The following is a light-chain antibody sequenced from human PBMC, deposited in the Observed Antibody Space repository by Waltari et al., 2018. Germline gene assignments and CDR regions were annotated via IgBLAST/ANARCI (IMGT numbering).Light chain of an antibody. CDR2: DVT. V-gene: IGLV2-14*03. Sequence: QSALNQPASVSGSPGQSITISCTGTSSDIGGYNFVSWYRQHPGKAPKLIIYDVTKRPSGVSNRFSGSKSGNTASLTISGLQADDEADYYCNSYTSDNTDVVFGGGTKLTVL. J-gene: IGLJ2*01. CDR3: NSYTSDNTDVV. CDR1: SSDIGGYNF.